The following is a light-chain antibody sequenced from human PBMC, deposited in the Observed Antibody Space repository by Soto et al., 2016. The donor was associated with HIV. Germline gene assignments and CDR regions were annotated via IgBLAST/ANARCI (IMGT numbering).Light chain of an antibody. CDR2: DDT. J-gene: IGLJ2*01. V-gene: IGLV3-21*03. CDR1: NIGTKR. CDR3: QVWDSSDEHHVI. Sequence: SYVLTQPPSVSVAPGKTAMITCGGNNIGTKRVHWYQQKPGQAPVLVVFDDTDRPXPGIPERLSGSNSGNTATLTISSVEAGDEADYFCQVWDSSDEHHVIFGGGTKLTVL.